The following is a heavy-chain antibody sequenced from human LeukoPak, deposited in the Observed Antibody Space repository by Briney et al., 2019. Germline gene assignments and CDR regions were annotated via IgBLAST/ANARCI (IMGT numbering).Heavy chain of an antibody. CDR3: EKDLPGYYDSSGYYQFITAFDI. V-gene: IGHV3-23*01. D-gene: IGHD3-22*01. CDR2: ISGSCGST. J-gene: IGHJ3*02. Sequence: GLSLRLSCAASRCSFVRYAMSWVRQAPGKGLEWVSAISGSCGSTYYAGSVKGRFTISRDNSKNTLYLQMNSLRAEDTAVYYCEKDLPGYYDSSGYYQFITAFDIWGQGTMVTVSS. CDR1: RCSFVRYA.